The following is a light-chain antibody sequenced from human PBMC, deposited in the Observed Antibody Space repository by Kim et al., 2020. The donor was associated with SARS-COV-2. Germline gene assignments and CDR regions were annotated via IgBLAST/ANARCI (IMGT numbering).Light chain of an antibody. CDR2: SNN. J-gene: IGLJ3*02. Sequence: GERVTITGSGTSANVGGNTVNWYQQLPGTAPKLLIYSNNKRPAGVPDRFSGSKSGTSASLAISGLQSEDEADYYCAAWDDSLNGPVFGGGTQLTVL. V-gene: IGLV1-44*01. CDR1: SANVGGNT. CDR3: AAWDDSLNGPV.